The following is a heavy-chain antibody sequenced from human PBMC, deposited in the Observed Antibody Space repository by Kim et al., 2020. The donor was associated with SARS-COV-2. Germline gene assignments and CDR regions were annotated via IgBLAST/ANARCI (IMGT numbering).Heavy chain of an antibody. CDR1: GFTFSTAW. CDR3: SGGYWSDY. J-gene: IGHJ4*02. V-gene: IGHV3-15*01. CDR2: IKNKGDGGTL. Sequence: GGSLRLSCAASGFTFSTAWMTWVRQAPGKGLEWVGRIKNKGDGGTLDYAPPVKGRFTISRDDSRNTLFLQINSLKTEDTGVYFCSGGYWSDYWGQGTLVT. D-gene: IGHD3-10*01.